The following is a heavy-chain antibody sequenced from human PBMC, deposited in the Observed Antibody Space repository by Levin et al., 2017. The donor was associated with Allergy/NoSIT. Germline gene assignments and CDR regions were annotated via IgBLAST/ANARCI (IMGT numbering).Heavy chain of an antibody. CDR2: ISGSGSSI. J-gene: IGHJ4*02. D-gene: IGHD6-6*01. V-gene: IGHV3-48*03. CDR3: AKVGRGSSSGY. Sequence: PGGSLRLSCAASGFTFSSSEMNWVRQAPGEGLEWISYISGSGSSIYYADSVQGRFTISRDNTKNSLYLQMISLRAEDTGVYYCAKVGRGSSSGYWGQGTLVTVSS. CDR1: GFTFSSSE.